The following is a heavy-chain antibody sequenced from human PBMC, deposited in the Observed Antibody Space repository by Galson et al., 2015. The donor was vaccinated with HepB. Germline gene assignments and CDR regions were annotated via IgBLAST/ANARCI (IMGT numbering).Heavy chain of an antibody. CDR2: IYPGDSDT. D-gene: IGHD2-2*01. J-gene: IGHJ6*02. CDR1: GYSFTSYW. Sequence: QSGAEVKKPGESLKISCKGSGYSFTSYWIGWVRQMPGKGLEWMGIIYPGDSDTRYSPSFQGQVTISADKSISTAYLQWSSLKASDTAMYYCARRGEICSSTSCYPYYGMDVWGQGTTVTVSS. V-gene: IGHV5-51*01. CDR3: ARRGEICSSTSCYPYYGMDV.